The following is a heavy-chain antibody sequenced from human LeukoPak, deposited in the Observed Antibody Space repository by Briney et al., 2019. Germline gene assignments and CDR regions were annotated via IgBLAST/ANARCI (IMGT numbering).Heavy chain of an antibody. CDR1: GGSISDYF. CDR3: VTDTVVPLAQIDH. D-gene: IGHD2-15*01. J-gene: IGHJ4*02. Sequence: ETLSLTCSVSGGSISDYFWSWIRQSPGKGLEWVGRIRSVAAGGTTEYAAPVEGRFIISRDDSKHTLSLQMSSLEIEDTAVYFCVTDTVVPLAQIDHWGQGTLVTVSS. V-gene: IGHV3-15*01. CDR2: IRSVAAGGTT.